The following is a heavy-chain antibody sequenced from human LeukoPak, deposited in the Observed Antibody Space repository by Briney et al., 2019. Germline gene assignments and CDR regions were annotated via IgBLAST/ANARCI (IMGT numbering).Heavy chain of an antibody. D-gene: IGHD3-10*01. J-gene: IGHJ3*02. CDR1: GGSISSYD. CDR3: ARDMVRGVILGAFDI. CDR2: IYTSGST. Sequence: PSEILSLTCTVSGGSISSYDWSWIRQPAGKGLEWIGRIYTSGSTNYNPSLRSRVTMSVDTSKNQFSLKLSSVTAADTAVYYCARDMVRGVILGAFDIWGQGTMVTVS. V-gene: IGHV4-4*07.